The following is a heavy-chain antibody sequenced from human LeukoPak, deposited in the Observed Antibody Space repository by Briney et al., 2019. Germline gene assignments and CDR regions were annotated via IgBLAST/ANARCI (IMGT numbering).Heavy chain of an antibody. Sequence: PGGSLRLSCTASGFTFGDYAMSWVRQAPGKGLEWVGFIRSKAYGGTTEYAASVKGRFTISRDDSKSIAYLQMNSLKTEDTAVYYCARFSSGYYDSSGYYSDYWGQGTLVTVSS. CDR3: ARFSSGYYDSSGYYSDY. CDR2: IRSKAYGGTT. J-gene: IGHJ4*02. CDR1: GFTFGDYA. D-gene: IGHD3-22*01. V-gene: IGHV3-49*04.